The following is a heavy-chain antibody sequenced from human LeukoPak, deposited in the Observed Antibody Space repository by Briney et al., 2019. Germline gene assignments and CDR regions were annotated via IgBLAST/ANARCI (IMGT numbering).Heavy chain of an antibody. V-gene: IGHV3-30*02. D-gene: IGHD6-6*01. Sequence: GGSLRLSCAASGFTVSSNYMSWVRQAPGKGLEWVAFIRYDGSIRYYADSVTGRLTISRDNSKNTLYLQMNSLRAEDTAVYYCAKDVSQYYISSLDYWGQGTLVTVSS. CDR1: GFTVSSNY. CDR2: IRYDGSIR. CDR3: AKDVSQYYISSLDY. J-gene: IGHJ4*02.